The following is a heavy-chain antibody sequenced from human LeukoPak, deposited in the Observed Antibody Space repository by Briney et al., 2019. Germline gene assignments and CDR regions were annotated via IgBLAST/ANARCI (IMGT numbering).Heavy chain of an antibody. V-gene: IGHV3-7*04. CDR2: IKQDGGEK. CDR1: GFTFSSYW. CDR3: AGRGDGNLYYFDH. J-gene: IGHJ4*02. D-gene: IGHD5-24*01. Sequence: GGSLRLSCAASGFTFSSYWMSWVRQAPGKGLGWVANIKQDGGEKYYVDSVKGRFTISRDNAKNSLYLQMNSLRPEDTAVYYCAGRGDGNLYYFDHWGRGTLVTASS.